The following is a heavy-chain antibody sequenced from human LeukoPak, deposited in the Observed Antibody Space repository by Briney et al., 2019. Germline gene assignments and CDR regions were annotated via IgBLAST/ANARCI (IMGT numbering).Heavy chain of an antibody. Sequence: GESLQISCKGSGYSFTSYWIGWVRQMPGKGLEWMGISYPGDSDTRYSPSFQGQVTISADKSISTAYLQWSSLKASDTAMYYCARHPIPSYSSSWYGRNWFDPWGQGTLVTVSS. CDR2: SYPGDSDT. V-gene: IGHV5-51*01. J-gene: IGHJ5*02. D-gene: IGHD6-13*01. CDR1: GYSFTSYW. CDR3: ARHPIPSYSSSWYGRNWFDP.